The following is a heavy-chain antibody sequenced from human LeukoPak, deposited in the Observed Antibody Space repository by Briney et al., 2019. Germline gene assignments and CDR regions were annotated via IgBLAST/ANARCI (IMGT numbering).Heavy chain of an antibody. D-gene: IGHD6-19*01. Sequence: ASVKVSCKASGYIFTSYGITWVRQAPGQGLEWMGWISAYNGNTNYAQKFQDRVTLTTDTSTTTAYLELRSLRSDDTAVYYCARDLVHSSGWYDYWGQGTLVTVSS. V-gene: IGHV1-18*01. J-gene: IGHJ4*02. CDR1: GYIFTSYG. CDR2: ISAYNGNT. CDR3: ARDLVHSSGWYDY.